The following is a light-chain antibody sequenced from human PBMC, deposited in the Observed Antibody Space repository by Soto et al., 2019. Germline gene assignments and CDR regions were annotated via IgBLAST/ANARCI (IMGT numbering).Light chain of an antibody. V-gene: IGLV2-14*01. Sequence: QSVLTQPASVSGSPGQSIALSCIGTSSDVGGYNYVSWYQQHPGKAPKLLICDVSNRPSGVSDRFSGSKSGNTASLTISGLQAEDEADYYCCSYTTSSTYVFGTGTKLTVL. CDR1: SSDVGGYNY. CDR2: DVS. CDR3: CSYTTSSTYV. J-gene: IGLJ1*01.